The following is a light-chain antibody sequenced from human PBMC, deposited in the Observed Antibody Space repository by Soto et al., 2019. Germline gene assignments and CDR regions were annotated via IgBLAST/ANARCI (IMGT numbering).Light chain of an antibody. Sequence: DIQMTQSPSTLSASVGDRVTITCRASQSISSWLAWYQQKPGKAPKLLIYKASTLESGVPSRFSASGSGTEFTLTISSLQPDDFXXXYXQQYXTYSRTFGQGTKVEIK. CDR2: KAS. V-gene: IGKV1-5*03. CDR1: QSISSW. CDR3: QQYXTYSRT. J-gene: IGKJ1*01.